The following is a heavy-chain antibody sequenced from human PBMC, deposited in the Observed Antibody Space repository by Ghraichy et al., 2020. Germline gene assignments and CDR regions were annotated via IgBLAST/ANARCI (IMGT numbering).Heavy chain of an antibody. D-gene: IGHD2-8*02. CDR1: GGSISSGSYY. Sequence: SETLSLTCTVSGGSISSGSYYWSWIRQPAGKGLEWIGRIYTSGSTNYNPSLKSRVTISVDTSKNQFSLKLSSVTAADTAVYYCARLVVYAIPLGLEYYYYMDVWGKGTTVTVSS. CDR2: IYTSGST. V-gene: IGHV4-61*02. CDR3: ARLVVYAIPLGLEYYYYMDV. J-gene: IGHJ6*03.